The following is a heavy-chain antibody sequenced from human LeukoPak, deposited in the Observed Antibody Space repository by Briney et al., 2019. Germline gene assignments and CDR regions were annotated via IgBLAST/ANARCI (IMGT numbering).Heavy chain of an antibody. CDR1: GFTFSSYG. J-gene: IGHJ6*02. CDR3: ARDGVVVAATYYYYYGMDV. Sequence: GGSLRLSCAASGFTFSSYGMHWVRQAPGKGLEWVAVIWYDGSNNYYADSVKGRFTISRDNSKNTLYLQMNSLRAEDTAVYYCARDGVVVAATYYYYYGMDVWGQGTTVTVSS. CDR2: IWYDGSNN. D-gene: IGHD2-15*01. V-gene: IGHV3-33*01.